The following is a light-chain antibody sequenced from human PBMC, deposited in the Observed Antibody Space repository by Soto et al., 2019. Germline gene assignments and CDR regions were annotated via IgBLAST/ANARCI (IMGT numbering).Light chain of an antibody. CDR3: AAWDVRFVV. CDR1: RSNIGTNT. J-gene: IGLJ7*01. Sequence: QSVLTQPPSASGTPGQRVTISCSGSRSNIGTNTVTWYQQLQGTAPKLLIYGDNKRPSGGPDRFSGSKSGNSASLDISGPQSDDEAAYYCAAWDVRFVVFGGGTQLTVL. CDR2: GDN. V-gene: IGLV1-44*01.